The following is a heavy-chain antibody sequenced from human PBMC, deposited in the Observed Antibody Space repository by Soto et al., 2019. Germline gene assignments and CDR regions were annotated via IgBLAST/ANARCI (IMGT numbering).Heavy chain of an antibody. V-gene: IGHV4-34*01. CDR1: GGSFSGYY. D-gene: IGHD4-17*01. CDR3: ARGPDTYGDYEYDFDY. Sequence: QVQLQQWGAGLLKPSETLSLTCAVYGGSFSGYYWSWIRQPPGKGLEWIGEINHSGCTNYNPSLNRRVTILVDTSKNQFSLKLSSVTAADTAVHYAARGPDTYGDYEYDFDYWGQGTLVTVYS. CDR2: INHSGCT. J-gene: IGHJ4*02.